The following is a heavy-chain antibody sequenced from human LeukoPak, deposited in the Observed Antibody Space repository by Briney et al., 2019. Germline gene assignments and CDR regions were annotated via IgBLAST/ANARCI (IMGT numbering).Heavy chain of an antibody. CDR1: GFTFDDYA. Sequence: PGGSPRLSCVASGFTFDDYAMHWVRQAPGKGLEWVSGLTWNSDTIGYADSVKGRFSISRDNAKNSLYLEMNSLRPADTALYYCTKDMSPTGTTLGYLDSWGQGTLVTVSS. CDR2: LTWNSDTI. D-gene: IGHD1-1*01. J-gene: IGHJ4*02. CDR3: TKDMSPTGTTLGYLDS. V-gene: IGHV3-9*01.